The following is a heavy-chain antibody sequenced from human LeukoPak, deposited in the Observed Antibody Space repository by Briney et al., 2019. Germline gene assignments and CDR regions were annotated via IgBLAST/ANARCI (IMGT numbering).Heavy chain of an antibody. CDR2: ISISGSSI. V-gene: IGHV3-21*01. D-gene: IGHD5-18*01. Sequence: GGSLRLSCEASGFIFSDYSMNWVRQAPGKGLEWVASISISGSSIYYADSVKGRFTISRDNAKNSLYLQMNSLRVDDTAVYYCARHSYGLDYWGQGTLVTVSS. CDR1: GFIFSDYS. CDR3: ARHSYGLDY. J-gene: IGHJ4*02.